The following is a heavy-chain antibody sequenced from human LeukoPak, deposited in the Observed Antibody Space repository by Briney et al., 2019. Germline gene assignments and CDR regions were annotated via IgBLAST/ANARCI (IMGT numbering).Heavy chain of an antibody. V-gene: IGHV1-2*02. D-gene: IGHD3-22*01. CDR3: ARDPKNFYDSKFDYFHMDV. CDR1: GYTFTGYY. J-gene: IGHJ6*03. Sequence: ASVKVSCKASGYTFTGYYMHWVRQAPGQGLEWMGWINPNRGGTNYAQKFQGRVNVTTDTSISTTYLELSSLSSDDTAVYYCARDPKNFYDSKFDYFHMDVWGKGATVTISS. CDR2: INPNRGGT.